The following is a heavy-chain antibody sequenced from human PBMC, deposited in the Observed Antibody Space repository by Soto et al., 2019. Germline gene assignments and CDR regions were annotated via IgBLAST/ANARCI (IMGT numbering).Heavy chain of an antibody. CDR3: ARDWKTYSSSWYIDYYGMDV. D-gene: IGHD6-13*01. J-gene: IGHJ6*02. V-gene: IGHV1-69*06. CDR2: IIPIFGTA. CDR1: GGTFSSYA. Sequence: QVQLVQSGAEVKKPGSSVKVSCKASGGTFSSYAISWVRQAPGQGLEWMGGIIPIFGTANYAQKFQGRVTITADKSMSTAYMELSSLRSEDTAVYYCARDWKTYSSSWYIDYYGMDVWGQGTTVTVSS.